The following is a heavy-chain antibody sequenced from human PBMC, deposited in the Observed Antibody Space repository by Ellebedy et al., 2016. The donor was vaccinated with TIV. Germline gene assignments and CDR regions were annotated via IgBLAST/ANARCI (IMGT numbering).Heavy chain of an antibody. J-gene: IGHJ3*01. V-gene: IGHV3-23*01. CDR2: LTTGGVT. Sequence: GESLKISCATSGFTFSTYAMRWFRHAPGKGLEWVSALTTGGVTFYADSVKGRFTISRDSSKDTLFLQMNSLRAEDTAIYFCARDPVGVGPAFDVWGQGKMVTVSS. D-gene: IGHD4-23*01. CDR1: GFTFSTYA. CDR3: ARDPVGVGPAFDV.